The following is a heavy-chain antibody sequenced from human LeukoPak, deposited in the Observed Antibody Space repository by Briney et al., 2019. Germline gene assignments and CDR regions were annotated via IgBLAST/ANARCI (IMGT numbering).Heavy chain of an antibody. Sequence: SETLSLTCTVSGGSISSFYWSWIRQPPGKGLEWIGIIYYSGSTNYNPSLKSRVTISMDTSRNQFSLKLTSVTAADTAMYFCASSSSGWYKYVFWGQGTLVTVSS. D-gene: IGHD6-19*01. CDR3: ASSSSGWYKYVF. V-gene: IGHV4-59*01. CDR2: IYYSGST. CDR1: GGSISSFY. J-gene: IGHJ4*02.